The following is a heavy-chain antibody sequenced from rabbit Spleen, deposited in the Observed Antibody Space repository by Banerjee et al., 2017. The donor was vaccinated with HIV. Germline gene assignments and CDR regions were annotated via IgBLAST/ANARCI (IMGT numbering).Heavy chain of an antibody. Sequence: GGGRRTRGASHPLTSKASGITLSRSYHMCWVRQPPGKGLEWIACITGSSSGFAYSATWAKGRFTCSKTSSTTVTLQMTSLTVADSATYFCARDPGSSFSSYGMGLWGPGTLVTVS. V-gene: IGHV1S40*01. J-gene: IGHJ6*01. CDR1: GITLSRSYH. CDR2: ITGSSSGFA. D-gene: IGHD8-1*01. CDR3: ARDPGSSFSSYGMGL.